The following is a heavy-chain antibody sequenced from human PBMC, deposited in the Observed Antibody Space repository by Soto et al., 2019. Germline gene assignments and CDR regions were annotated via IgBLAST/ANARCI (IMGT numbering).Heavy chain of an antibody. CDR1: GYTFTGYY. V-gene: IGHV1-2*04. Sequence: WASVKVSCKASGYTFTGYYMHWLRQSAGQGLEWMGWINPNSGGTNYAQKFQGWVTMTRDTSISTAYMELSRLRSDDTAVYYCARESVVVVAATRSPDFDYWGQGTLVTVSS. CDR2: INPNSGGT. CDR3: ARESVVVVAATRSPDFDY. J-gene: IGHJ4*02. D-gene: IGHD2-15*01.